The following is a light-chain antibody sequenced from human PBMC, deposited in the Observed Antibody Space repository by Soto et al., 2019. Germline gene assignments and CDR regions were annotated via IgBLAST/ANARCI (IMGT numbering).Light chain of an antibody. J-gene: IGLJ2*01. V-gene: IGLV3-21*04. CDR1: SIGSKS. CDR3: QVWDSSSDHVI. CDR2: YDS. Sequence: SYELTQPPSVSLAPGQTASITCGGNSIGSKSVHWYQQKPGQAPIVVIYYDSVRPSGIPERFAGSNSGNTATLTISRVEAGDEADYYCQVWDSSSDHVIFVGGTKLTVL.